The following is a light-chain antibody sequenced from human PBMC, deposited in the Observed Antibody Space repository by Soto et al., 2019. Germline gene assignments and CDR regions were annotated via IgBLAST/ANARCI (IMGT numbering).Light chain of an antibody. CDR3: QQYNSYPLT. V-gene: IGKV1-5*03. J-gene: IGKJ4*01. Sequence: DIQMTQSPSTLSASVGDRVTITCLASQSISAWLAWYRQKPGKAPKLLIYKASSLESGVPSRFSGSGSGTEFTFTISSLQPDDFASYYCQQYNSYPLTFGGGTKVDIK. CDR2: KAS. CDR1: QSISAW.